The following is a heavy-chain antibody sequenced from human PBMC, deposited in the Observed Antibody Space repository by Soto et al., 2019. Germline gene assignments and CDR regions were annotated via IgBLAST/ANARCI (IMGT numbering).Heavy chain of an antibody. CDR1: GFTFSSYS. D-gene: IGHD2-2*01. CDR2: ISSSSSYI. CDR3: ASVRLVRVNAYYYGTDV. V-gene: IGHV3-21*01. Sequence: PGGSLRLSCAASGFTFSSYSMNWVRQAPGKGLEWVSSISSSSSYIYYADSVKGRFTISRDNAKNSLYLQMNSLRAEDTAVYYCASVRLVRVNAYYYGTDVRGQGTMVTVSS. J-gene: IGHJ6*02.